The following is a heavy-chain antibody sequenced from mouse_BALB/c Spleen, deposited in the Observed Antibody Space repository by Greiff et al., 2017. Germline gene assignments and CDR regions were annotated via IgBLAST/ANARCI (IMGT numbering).Heavy chain of an antibody. CDR1: GFTFSSYG. J-gene: IGHJ4*01. D-gene: IGHD2-4*01. CDR3: AREGLRRVYYAMDY. CDR2: INSNGGST. V-gene: IGHV5-6-3*01. Sequence: DVMLVESGGGLVQPGGSLKLSCAASGFTFSSYGMSWVRQTPDKRLELVATINSNGGSTYYPDSVKGRFTISRDNAKNTLYLQMSSLKSEDTAMYYCAREGLRRVYYAMDYWGQGTSVTVSS.